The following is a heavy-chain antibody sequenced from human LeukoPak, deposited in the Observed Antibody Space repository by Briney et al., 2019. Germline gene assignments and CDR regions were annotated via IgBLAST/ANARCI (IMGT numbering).Heavy chain of an antibody. CDR1: GYTFTSYY. CDR2: INPSGGTT. J-gene: IGHJ5*02. D-gene: IGHD3-16*01. V-gene: IGHV1-46*01. Sequence: ASVKVSCKASGYTFTSYYMHWVRQAPGQGLEWMGIINPSGGTTAYAQKFQGRVTMTRDTSTSTVYMELSSLGSEDTAVYYCAPTFGGVIAPWGQGTLVTVSS. CDR3: APTFGGVIAP.